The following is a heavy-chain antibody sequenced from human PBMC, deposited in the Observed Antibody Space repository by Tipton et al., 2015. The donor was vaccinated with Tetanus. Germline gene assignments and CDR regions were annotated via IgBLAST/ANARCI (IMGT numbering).Heavy chain of an antibody. CDR1: GGTFNNYA. J-gene: IGHJ4*02. CDR3: VRPDRYCSGGSCYLALDY. Sequence: QLVQSGAEVKKPGSSVRVSCKTSGGTFNNYAISWVRQAPGQGLEWMGWVNPKNGVTDSAQKFQGRVALTRDTSINTAYMELSRLGSDDTAVYYCVRPDRYCSGGSCYLALDYWGQGTLITVSS. D-gene: IGHD2-15*01. V-gene: IGHV1-2*02. CDR2: VNPKNGVT.